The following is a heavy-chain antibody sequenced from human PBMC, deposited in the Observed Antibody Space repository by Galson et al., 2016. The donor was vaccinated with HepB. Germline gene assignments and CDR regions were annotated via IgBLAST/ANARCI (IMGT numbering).Heavy chain of an antibody. CDR2: IGTAGDT. J-gene: IGHJ6*02. D-gene: IGHD1-14*01. CDR3: AREYGRRPYYYGMDV. CDR1: GFSISTFD. V-gene: IGHV3-13*01. Sequence: SLRLSCAASGFSISTFDVHWVRQVTGKGLEWVSGIGTAGDTYYAGSVKGRFTISREDAKNSLYLQMNSLRAGDTAVYYCAREYGRRPYYYGMDVWGQGTTVTVSS.